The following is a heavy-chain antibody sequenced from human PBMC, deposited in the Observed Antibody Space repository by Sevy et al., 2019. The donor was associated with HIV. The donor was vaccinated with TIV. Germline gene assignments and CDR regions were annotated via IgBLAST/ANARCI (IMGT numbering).Heavy chain of an antibody. CDR3: VKGWGVMVATTPGQFDY. V-gene: IGHV3-7*01. J-gene: IGHJ4*02. CDR1: GFTFSNYW. CDR2: IQQDGSEK. D-gene: IGHD5-12*01. Sequence: GGSLRLSCAASGFTFSNYWMSWVRQAPGRGLEWVANIQQDGSEKYYVCSVKGRFTISRDNAKNSLYLQMNTLRAEDTAVYYCVKGWGVMVATTPGQFDYWGQGTLVTVSS.